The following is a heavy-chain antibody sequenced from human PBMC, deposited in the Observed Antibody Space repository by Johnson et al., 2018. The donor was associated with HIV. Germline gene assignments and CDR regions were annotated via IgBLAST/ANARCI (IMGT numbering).Heavy chain of an antibody. V-gene: IGHV3-66*01. J-gene: IGHJ3*02. CDR2: INSGGST. Sequence: VQLVESGGGLVQPWGSLRLSCAASGFTVSSNYMSWVRQGPGKGLEWVSVINSGGSTYYTDSVRGRFTISRDNSKNTLYLQMNSLRAEDTAVYYCARACRDGYTCDAFDIWGQGTIVTVSS. CDR3: ARACRDGYTCDAFDI. D-gene: IGHD5-24*01. CDR1: GFTVSSNY.